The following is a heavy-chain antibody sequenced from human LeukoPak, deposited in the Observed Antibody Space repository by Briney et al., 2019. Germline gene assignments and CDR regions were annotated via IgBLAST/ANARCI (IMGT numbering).Heavy chain of an antibody. CDR1: GFTFSSYG. CDR2: ISYDGSNK. V-gene: IGHV3-30*18. Sequence: GGSLRLSCAASGFTFSSYGMHWVRQAPGKGLEWVAVISYDGSNKYYADSVKGRFTISRDNSKNTLYLQMNSLRAEDTAVYYCAKDRGGDSSGYYFDYGGQGTLVTVSS. J-gene: IGHJ4*02. D-gene: IGHD3-22*01. CDR3: AKDRGGDSSGYYFDY.